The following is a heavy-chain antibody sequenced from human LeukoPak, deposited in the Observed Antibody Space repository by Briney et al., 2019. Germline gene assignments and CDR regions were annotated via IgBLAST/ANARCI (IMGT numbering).Heavy chain of an antibody. J-gene: IGHJ6*02. Sequence: SVKVSCKASGGTFISYAISWVRQAPGQGLEWMGGIIPIFGTANYAQKFQGRVTITADESTSTANMELSSLRSEDTAVYYCARNSRNFGGSYPYYGMDVWGQGTTVTVSS. CDR1: GGTFISYA. V-gene: IGHV1-69*01. CDR2: IIPIFGTA. D-gene: IGHD1-26*01. CDR3: ARNSRNFGGSYPYYGMDV.